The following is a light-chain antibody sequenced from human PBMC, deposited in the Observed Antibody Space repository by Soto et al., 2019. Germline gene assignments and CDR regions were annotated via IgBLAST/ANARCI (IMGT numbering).Light chain of an antibody. CDR3: QEYNTWPWT. Sequence: ETLMTQSPATLSVSPGERATLSCRASQSVNNNLAWYQQKLGQAPRVLIYGASTRATGIPARFTGSGSGTEFILTITSLQAEDSAVYYCQEYNTWPWTVXQGTKVDIK. CDR2: GAS. CDR1: QSVNNN. V-gene: IGKV3-15*01. J-gene: IGKJ1*01.